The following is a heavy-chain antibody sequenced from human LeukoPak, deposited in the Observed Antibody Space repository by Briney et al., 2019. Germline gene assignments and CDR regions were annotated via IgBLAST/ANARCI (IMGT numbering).Heavy chain of an antibody. J-gene: IGHJ4*02. CDR2: IYYSGST. CDR3: ARDDVGQQLATGGDY. V-gene: IGHV4-59*12. CDR1: GGSISSYY. Sequence: SETLSLTCTVSGGSISSYYWSWIRQPPGKGLEWIGYIYYSGSTYYNPSLKSRVTISVDTSKNQFSLKLSSVTAADTAVYYCARDDVGQQLATGGDYWGQGTLVTVSS. D-gene: IGHD6-13*01.